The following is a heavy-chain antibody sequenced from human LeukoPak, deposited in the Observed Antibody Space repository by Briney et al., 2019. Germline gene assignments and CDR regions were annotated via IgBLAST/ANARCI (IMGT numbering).Heavy chain of an antibody. Sequence: PGGSLRLSCAASGLTFSSYSMNWVRQAPGKGLEWVSSISSSSSYIYYADSVKGRFTISRDNAKNSLYLQMNSLRAEDTAVYYCARGTYDFWSSYYMGHNGHWGKGTLVTVSS. CDR1: GLTFSSYS. CDR3: ARGTYDFWSSYYMGHNGH. V-gene: IGHV3-21*01. CDR2: ISSSSSYI. D-gene: IGHD3-3*01. J-gene: IGHJ4*02.